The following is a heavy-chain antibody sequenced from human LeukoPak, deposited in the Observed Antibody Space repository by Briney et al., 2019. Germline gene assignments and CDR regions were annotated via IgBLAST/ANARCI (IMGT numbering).Heavy chain of an antibody. CDR3: ARDKAGRDDAFDI. J-gene: IGHJ3*02. CDR2: IYYSGST. Sequence: SETLSLTCTVSGGSISSYYWSWIRQPPGKVLEWIGYIYYSGSTNYNPPLKSRVTISVDTSKNQLSLKLSSVTAADTAVYYCARDKAGRDDAFDIWGQGTMVTVSS. V-gene: IGHV4-59*01. CDR1: GGSISSYY. D-gene: IGHD1-14*01.